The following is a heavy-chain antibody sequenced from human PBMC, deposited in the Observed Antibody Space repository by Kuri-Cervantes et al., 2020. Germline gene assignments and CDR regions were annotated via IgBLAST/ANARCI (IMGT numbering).Heavy chain of an antibody. CDR2: ISSSGSTI. Sequence: GESLKISCAASGFTFSSHAMSWVRQAPGKGLEWISYISSSGSTIYYADSVKGRFTISRDNAKNSLYLQMNSLRAEDTAVYYCARGRYDFWSGCFDIWGQGTMVTVSS. V-gene: IGHV3-48*04. CDR1: GFTFSSHA. CDR3: ARGRYDFWSGCFDI. J-gene: IGHJ3*02. D-gene: IGHD3-3*01.